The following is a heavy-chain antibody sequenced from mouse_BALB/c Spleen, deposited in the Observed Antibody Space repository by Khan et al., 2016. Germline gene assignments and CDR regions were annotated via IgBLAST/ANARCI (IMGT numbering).Heavy chain of an antibody. D-gene: IGHD2-1*01. J-gene: IGHJ4*01. V-gene: IGHV2-2*02. CDR3: DRNGNCYAMDY. CDR2: IWSGGST. CDR1: GFSLISHG. Sequence: QVQLKESGPGLVQPSQSLSITCTVSGFSLISHGVHWVRQAPGKGLEWLGVIWSGGSTDYNAAFISRLSISKDNSNSHVFFKMNSMQANDTAIYYCDRNGNCYAMDYWCQGTSDTLSS.